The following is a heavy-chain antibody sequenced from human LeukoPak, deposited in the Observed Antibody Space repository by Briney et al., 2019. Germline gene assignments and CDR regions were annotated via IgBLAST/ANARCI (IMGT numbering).Heavy chain of an antibody. V-gene: IGHV3-11*06. J-gene: IGHJ6*02. CDR2: ISSDGSYT. Sequence: NPGGSLRLSCAGSGFIFSDFYINWLPHSPGKGLEWLAYISSDGSYTSYGDSVKGRFTIPRESSKNTLYLQMNSLRTEDTAVYFCSASRPHYGDYYGLDVWGHGTTVTVSS. CDR3: SASRPHYGDYYGLDV. CDR1: GFIFSDFY. D-gene: IGHD4/OR15-4a*01.